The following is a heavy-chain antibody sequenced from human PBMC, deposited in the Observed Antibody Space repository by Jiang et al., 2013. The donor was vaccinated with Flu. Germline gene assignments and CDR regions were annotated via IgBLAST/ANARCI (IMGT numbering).Heavy chain of an antibody. Sequence: GSGLVKPSETLSLTCTVSGGSISSSSYYWGWIRQPPGKGLEWIGSIYYSGSTYYNPSLKSRVTISVDTSKNQFSLKLSSVTAADTAVYYCARQTTAAAGTIEVAFDIVGPRDKWSPSL. CDR1: GGSISSSSYY. V-gene: IGHV4-39*01. D-gene: IGHD6-13*01. J-gene: IGHJ3*02. CDR2: IYYSGST. CDR3: ARQTTAAAGTIEVAFDI.